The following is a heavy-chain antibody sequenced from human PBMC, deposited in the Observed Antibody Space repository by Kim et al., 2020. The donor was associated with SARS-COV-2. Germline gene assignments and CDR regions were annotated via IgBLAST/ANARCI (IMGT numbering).Heavy chain of an antibody. Sequence: SETLSLTCTVSGGSISSSSYYWGWIRQPPGKGLEWIGSIYYSGSTYYNPSLKSRVTISVDTSKNQFSLKLSSVTAADTAVYYCARVVVRGVTTPYYFDYWGQGTLVTVSS. D-gene: IGHD3-10*01. J-gene: IGHJ4*02. CDR1: GGSISSSSYY. CDR3: ARVVVRGVTTPYYFDY. V-gene: IGHV4-39*01. CDR2: IYYSGST.